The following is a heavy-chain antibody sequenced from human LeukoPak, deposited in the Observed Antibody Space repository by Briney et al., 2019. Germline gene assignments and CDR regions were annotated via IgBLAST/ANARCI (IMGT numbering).Heavy chain of an antibody. Sequence: ASVKVSCAASGYTLTAYSIHWVRQAPGPGLELMGWMDPHSGGTNYAQKFRARVSMTTDTSINTAYLELTGLTSDDTALYYCARAQRTGSGLDVWGQGTTVTVSS. J-gene: IGHJ6*02. CDR2: MDPHSGGT. V-gene: IGHV1-2*02. CDR1: GYTLTAYS. CDR3: ARAQRTGSGLDV. D-gene: IGHD2-2*01.